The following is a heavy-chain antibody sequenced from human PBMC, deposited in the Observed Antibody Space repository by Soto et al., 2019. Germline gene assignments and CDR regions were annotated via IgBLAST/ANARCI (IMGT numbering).Heavy chain of an antibody. V-gene: IGHV1-69*13. CDR3: ARRGGYDLLRPAAPYYYYGMEV. D-gene: IGHD5-12*01. J-gene: IGHJ6*01. CDR2: IIPIFGTA. CDR1: GGTFSSYA. Sequence: SVKVSCKASGGTFSSYAISWVRQAPGQGLEWMGGIIPIFGTANYAQKFQGRVTITADESTSTAYMEPSSLRSEDTAVYYCARRGGYDLLRPAAPYYYYGMEVWGQGTTVSAAS.